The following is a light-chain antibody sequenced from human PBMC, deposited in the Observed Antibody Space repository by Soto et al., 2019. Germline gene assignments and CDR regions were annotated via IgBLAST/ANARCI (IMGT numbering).Light chain of an antibody. CDR2: DVS. V-gene: IGLV2-23*02. Sequence: QSALTQPASVSGSPGQSITISCTGTRSDVGSHNLVSWYQQDPGKAPKLMIYDVSKRPSGVSNRFSGSKSGNTASLTISGLQAEEEADYYCCSYAGSSTVVFGGGTKVTVL. CDR3: CSYAGSSTVV. J-gene: IGLJ2*01. CDR1: RSDVGSHNL.